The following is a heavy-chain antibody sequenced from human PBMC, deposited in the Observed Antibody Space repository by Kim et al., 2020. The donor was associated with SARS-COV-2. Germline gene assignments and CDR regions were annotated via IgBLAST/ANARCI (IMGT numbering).Heavy chain of an antibody. J-gene: IGHJ4*02. Sequence: SVKVSCKASGGTFSSYAISWVRQAPGQGLEWMGGIIPIFGTANYAQKFQGRVTITADESTSTAYMELSSLRSEDTAVYYCARLSVAARPGYYFDYWGQGTLVTVSS. CDR3: ARLSVAARPGYYFDY. V-gene: IGHV1-69*13. CDR1: GGTFSSYA. CDR2: IIPIFGTA. D-gene: IGHD6-6*01.